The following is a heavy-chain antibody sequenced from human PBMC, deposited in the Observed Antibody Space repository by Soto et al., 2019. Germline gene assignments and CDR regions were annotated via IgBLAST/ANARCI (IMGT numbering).Heavy chain of an antibody. CDR1: EITFDDFA. J-gene: IGHJ2*01. CDR2: INWSRGDI. V-gene: IGHV3-9*01. CDR3: VKDIGASGAYWYFDL. D-gene: IGHD6-13*01. Sequence: EMQLEESGGGLVQPGRSLRLSCAASEITFDDFAMHWVRQAPGKGLEWVSGINWSRGDIDYADSVRGRFTISRDNAKNALYLQMNSLRAEDAAFYYCVKDIGASGAYWYFDLWGRGTLVTVSS.